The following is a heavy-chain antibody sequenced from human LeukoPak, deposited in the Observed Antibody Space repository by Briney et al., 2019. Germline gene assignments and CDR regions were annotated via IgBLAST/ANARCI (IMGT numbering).Heavy chain of an antibody. Sequence: PSETLSLTCTVPGGSISSYYWSWIRQPPGKGLEWIGYIYYSGSTNYNPSLKSRVTISVDTSKNQFSLKLSSVTAADTAVYYCAREGNILTGEEGYFDYWGQGTLVTVSS. D-gene: IGHD3-9*01. J-gene: IGHJ4*02. CDR1: GGSISSYY. CDR2: IYYSGST. V-gene: IGHV4-59*01. CDR3: AREGNILTGEEGYFDY.